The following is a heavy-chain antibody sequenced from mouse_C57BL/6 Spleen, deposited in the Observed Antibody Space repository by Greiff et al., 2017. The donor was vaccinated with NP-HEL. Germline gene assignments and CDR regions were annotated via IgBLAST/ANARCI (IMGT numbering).Heavy chain of an antibody. Sequence: QVQLQQPGAELVRPGSSVKLSCKASGYTFTSYWMHWVQQRPIQGLEWIGNIDPSDSETHYNQKFKDKSTLTVDKSSSTAYMQLSSLTSEDYAVYYCARRENEGSSVFDYWGQGTTLTVSS. J-gene: IGHJ2*01. V-gene: IGHV1-52*01. CDR1: GYTFTSYW. D-gene: IGHD1-1*01. CDR2: IDPSDSET. CDR3: ARRENEGSSVFDY.